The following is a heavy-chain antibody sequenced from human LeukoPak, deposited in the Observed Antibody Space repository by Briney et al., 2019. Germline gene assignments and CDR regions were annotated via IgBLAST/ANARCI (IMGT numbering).Heavy chain of an antibody. D-gene: IGHD6-6*01. CDR1: GGSISSYY. V-gene: IGHV4-4*07. J-gene: IGHJ4*02. CDR2: IYTSGGT. CDR3: ARESYSSSYLFDF. Sequence: SETLSLTCTVSGGSISSYYWSWIRQPAGKGLEWIGRIYTSGGTNYNPSLKSRVTMSVDTSKNQISLKVNSVTAADTAVYYCARESYSSSYLFDFWGQGTLVTVSS.